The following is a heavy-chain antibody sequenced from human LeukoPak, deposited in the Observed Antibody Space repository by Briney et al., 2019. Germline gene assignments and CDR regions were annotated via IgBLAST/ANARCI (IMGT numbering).Heavy chain of an antibody. V-gene: IGHV4-59*01. J-gene: IGHJ4*02. CDR2: IYYSGST. CDR3: ARSGGGDPYYFDY. Sequence: SETLSLTCTVSGGSISSYYWSWIRQPPGKGLEWIGYIYYSGSTNYNPSLKSRVTISVDTSKNRFSLKLSSVTAADTAVYYCARSGGGDPYYFDYWGQGTLVTVSS. CDR1: GGSISSYY. D-gene: IGHD2-21*02.